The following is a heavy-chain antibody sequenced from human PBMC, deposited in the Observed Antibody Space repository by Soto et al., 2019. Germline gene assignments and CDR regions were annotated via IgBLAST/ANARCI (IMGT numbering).Heavy chain of an antibody. V-gene: IGHV3-23*01. CDR2: ISGSGGST. Sequence: EVQLLESGGGLVQPGGSLRLSCAASGFIFSSYAMSWVRQAPGKGLEWVSAISGSGGSTYYADSVKGRFTIARDNSKNTLYLHMNSLRAEDTAVYYCAPRPYDSSGYYLDYWGQGTLVTVSS. CDR1: GFIFSSYA. D-gene: IGHD3-22*01. CDR3: APRPYDSSGYYLDY. J-gene: IGHJ4*02.